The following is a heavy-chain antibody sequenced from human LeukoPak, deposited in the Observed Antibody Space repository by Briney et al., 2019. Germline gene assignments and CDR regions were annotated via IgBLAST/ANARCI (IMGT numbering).Heavy chain of an antibody. J-gene: IGHJ4*02. V-gene: IGHV3-48*03. D-gene: IGHD4-17*01. CDR2: ITSRSGSTI. CDR1: GITFSSYE. CDR3: ARIHFVVSVTSVPFDL. Sequence: GGSLRLSRAASGITFSSYEMNWVRQAPGKGLEWIAYITSRSGSTIYYADSVKGRFTISRDNAKNSLYLQMNSLRPEDTAVYYCARIHFVVSVTSVPFDLWGPGTLVTVSS.